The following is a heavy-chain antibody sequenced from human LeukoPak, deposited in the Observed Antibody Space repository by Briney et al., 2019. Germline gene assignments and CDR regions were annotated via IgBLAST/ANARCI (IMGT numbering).Heavy chain of an antibody. CDR2: IIPIFGTA. D-gene: IGHD1-26*01. CDR1: GYTFTTNH. Sequence: SVKVSCKASGYTFTTNHINWVRQAPGQGLEWMGGIIPIFGTANYAQKFQGRVTITADESTSTAYMELSSLRSEDTAVYYCARDQNRSSGSYSGYWGQGTLVTVSS. J-gene: IGHJ4*02. V-gene: IGHV1-69*13. CDR3: ARDQNRSSGSYSGY.